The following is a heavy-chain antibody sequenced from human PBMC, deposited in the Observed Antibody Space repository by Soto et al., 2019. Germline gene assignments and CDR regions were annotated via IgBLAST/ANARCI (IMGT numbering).Heavy chain of an antibody. V-gene: IGHV3-30*04. Sequence: GGSLRLSCAASGFTFSSYTMHWVRQTPGKGLERVAVISYDGSDKYYADSVKGRFTISRDNSKNSLYLQMNSLRVEDTSVYYCAREYRLAVVAPGYWGQGILVTVSS. CDR1: GFTFSSYT. J-gene: IGHJ4*02. CDR2: ISYDGSDK. D-gene: IGHD3-22*01. CDR3: AREYRLAVVAPGY.